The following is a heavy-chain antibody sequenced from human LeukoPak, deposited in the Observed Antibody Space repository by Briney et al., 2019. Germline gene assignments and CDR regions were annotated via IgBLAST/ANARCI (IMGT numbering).Heavy chain of an antibody. CDR2: TYYRSKWYY. V-gene: IGHV6-1*01. D-gene: IGHD3-22*01. J-gene: IGHJ5*02. CDR1: GDSVSSNSAA. Sequence: SQTLSLTCAISGDSVSSNSAAWNWIRQSPSRGLEWLGRTYYRSKWYYDYAVAVKSRISINPDTSKNQFSLQLSSVTPEDTAVYYCARGPRITMIVVVPLYNWFDPWGQGTLVTVSS. CDR3: ARGPRITMIVVVPLYNWFDP.